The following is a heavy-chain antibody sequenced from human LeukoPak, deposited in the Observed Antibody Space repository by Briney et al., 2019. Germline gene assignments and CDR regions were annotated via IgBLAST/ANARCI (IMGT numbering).Heavy chain of an antibody. D-gene: IGHD6-19*01. CDR2: ISESGGTT. CDR3: ARQWLVNG. Sequence: GGTLRLSCAASGFTFSSYAMNWVRQAPGKGLEWVSSISESGGTTDYADSVKGRFTISRDNSKNTLYLQMNSLRAEDTAVYYCARQWLVNGWGQGTLVTVSS. CDR1: GFTFSSYA. J-gene: IGHJ4*02. V-gene: IGHV3-23*01.